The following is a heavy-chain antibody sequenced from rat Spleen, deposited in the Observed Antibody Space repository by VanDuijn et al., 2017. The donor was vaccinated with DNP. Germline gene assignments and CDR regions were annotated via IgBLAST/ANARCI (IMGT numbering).Heavy chain of an antibody. CDR2: VSSGGNT. J-gene: IGHJ2*01. V-gene: IGHV2-6*01. CDR1: GFSLISYS. Sequence: QVQLKESGPGLVQPSQTLSLTCTVSGFSLISYSLGWIRQPPGKGLEWIAAVSSGGNTYYNSALKSRLSINRDTSKSQVFLKMNSLQTEDTAMYFCARSDYHDGSFYYGYFDYWGQGVMVTVSS. CDR3: ARSDYHDGSFYYGYFDY. D-gene: IGHD1-12*02.